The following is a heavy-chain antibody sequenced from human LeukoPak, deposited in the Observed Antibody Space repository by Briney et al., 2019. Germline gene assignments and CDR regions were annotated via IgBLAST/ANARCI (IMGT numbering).Heavy chain of an antibody. Sequence: GGSLRLSCAASGFTFSHHGMHWVRQAPGKGLEWVAFIRNDGSNDYYADSVKGRFTISRDNSKNNVYLQMHSLRAEDTAVYYCAKGGDFWSGYYLTHFDYWGQGTLVTVSS. CDR1: GFTFSHHG. V-gene: IGHV3-30*02. CDR3: AKGGDFWSGYYLTHFDY. D-gene: IGHD3-3*01. CDR2: IRNDGSND. J-gene: IGHJ4*02.